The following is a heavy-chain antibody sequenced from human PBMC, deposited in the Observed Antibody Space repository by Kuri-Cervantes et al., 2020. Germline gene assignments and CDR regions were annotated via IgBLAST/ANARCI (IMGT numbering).Heavy chain of an antibody. V-gene: IGHV1-3*02. CDR2: SNAGNGNT. D-gene: IGHD3-9*01. Sequence: ASEKVSCKASVYTFTRYAMHWVRQAPGQRLEWMGWSNAGNGNTKYSQEFQGRVTMTRDTSASRAYMELSSLRSEEMAVYYCARRGVLRYFDWSTAPWFDPWGQGTLVTVSS. CDR1: VYTFTRYA. CDR3: ARRGVLRYFDWSTAPWFDP. J-gene: IGHJ5*02.